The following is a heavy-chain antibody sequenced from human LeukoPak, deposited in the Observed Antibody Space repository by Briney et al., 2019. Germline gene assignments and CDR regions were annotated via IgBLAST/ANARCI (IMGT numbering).Heavy chain of an antibody. J-gene: IGHJ2*01. CDR3: AKAPGYCSSTSCYGSYWYFDL. V-gene: IGHV3-23*01. CDR2: IGSGGSI. Sequence: GGSLRLSCAASGFTFSSYAMSWVRQAPGKGLEWVSDIGSGGSIYYADSVKGRFTISRDNSKNTLYLQMNSLRAEDTAVYYCAKAPGYCSSTSCYGSYWYFDLWGRGTLVTVSS. CDR1: GFTFSSYA. D-gene: IGHD2-2*01.